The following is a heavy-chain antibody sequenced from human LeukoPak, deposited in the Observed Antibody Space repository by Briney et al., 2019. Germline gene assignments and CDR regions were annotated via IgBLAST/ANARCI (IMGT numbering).Heavy chain of an antibody. J-gene: IGHJ3*02. Sequence: PGGSLRLSCAASGFTFSSYAMSWVRQAPGKGLEWVSAISGSGDATYYADSVKGRFTISRDSSENTLYLQMNSLRAEDTAVYYCARDRNCSGDNCFDAFDIWGQGTVVTVSS. D-gene: IGHD2-15*01. CDR2: ISGSGDAT. CDR3: ARDRNCSGDNCFDAFDI. CDR1: GFTFSSYA. V-gene: IGHV3-23*01.